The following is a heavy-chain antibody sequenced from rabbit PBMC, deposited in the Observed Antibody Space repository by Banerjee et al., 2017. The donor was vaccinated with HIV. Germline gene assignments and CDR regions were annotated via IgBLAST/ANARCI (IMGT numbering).Heavy chain of an antibody. J-gene: IGHJ4*01. CDR3: ARDPSYDEYGDSLYYFDL. V-gene: IGHV1S40*01. CDR1: GFSFSSSYW. CDR2: IYAGSSGST. Sequence: QSLEESGGDLVKPGASLTLTCTASGFSFSSSYWICWVRQAPGKGLEWIACIYAGSSGSTYYASWAKGRFTISKTSSTTVTLQMTSLTAADTATYFCARDPSYDEYGDSLYYFDLWGPGTLVTVS. D-gene: IGHD2-1*01.